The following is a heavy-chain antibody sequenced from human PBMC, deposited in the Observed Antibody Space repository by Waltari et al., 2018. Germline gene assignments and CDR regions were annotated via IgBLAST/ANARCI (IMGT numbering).Heavy chain of an antibody. J-gene: IGHJ3*02. CDR1: GGSISSGSYY. Sequence: QVQLQESGPGLVKPSQTLSLTCTVSGGSISSGSYYWSWIRQPAGKGLEWIGRIYTSGSTNYNPSLKSRVTISVDTSKNQFSLKLSSVTAADTAVYYCARDHDAFDIWGQGTMVTVSS. CDR2: IYTSGST. CDR3: ARDHDAFDI. V-gene: IGHV4-61*02.